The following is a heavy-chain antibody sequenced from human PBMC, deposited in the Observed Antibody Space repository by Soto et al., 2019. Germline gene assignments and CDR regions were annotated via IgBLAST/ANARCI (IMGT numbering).Heavy chain of an antibody. CDR2: IYYSGST. CDR3: ARDLQYSRLFYGMDV. Sequence: QVQLQESGPGLVKPSQTLSLTCPVSGGSISSGGYYWSWLRQHPGKGLEWIGYIYYSGSTYYNPSLKSRVIISVDTSKNQFSLKLSSVTAADTAVYYCARDLQYSRLFYGMDVWGQGTTVTVSS. D-gene: IGHD6-13*01. CDR1: GGSISSGGYY. V-gene: IGHV4-31*03. J-gene: IGHJ6*02.